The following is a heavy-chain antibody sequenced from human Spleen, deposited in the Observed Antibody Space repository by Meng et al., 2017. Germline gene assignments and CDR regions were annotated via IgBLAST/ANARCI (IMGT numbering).Heavy chain of an antibody. D-gene: IGHD6-19*01. CDR1: GYTYTDYQ. V-gene: IGHV1-18*01. CDR3: VKHSSDWSLDS. CDR2: IHPSGHP. Sequence: VQLVQSGAEGKKPGASVKFSCKASGYTYTDYQTDWVRQAPGQGLEWMGWIHPSGHPTYAQKFQGRVTMTIDTSTTTASMELRSLRSDDSALYYCVKHSSDWSLDSWGQGTLVTVSS. J-gene: IGHJ4*02.